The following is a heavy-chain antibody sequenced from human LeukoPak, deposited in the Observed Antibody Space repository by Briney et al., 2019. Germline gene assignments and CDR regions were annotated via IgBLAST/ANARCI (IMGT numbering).Heavy chain of an antibody. V-gene: IGHV6-1*01. CDR2: TYYRTKWYN. CDR1: GDSVSSNSAA. J-gene: IGHJ4*02. D-gene: IGHD2-2*02. Sequence: SQTLSLTCAISGDSVSSNSAAWNWIRQSPSRGLEWLGRTYYRTKWYNDYAVSVKSRITINPDTSKNQFSLQLNSVTPEDTAVYYCARDLFGSWGPATAIRGGGFDYWGQGTLVTVSS. CDR3: ARDLFGSWGPATAIRGGGFDY.